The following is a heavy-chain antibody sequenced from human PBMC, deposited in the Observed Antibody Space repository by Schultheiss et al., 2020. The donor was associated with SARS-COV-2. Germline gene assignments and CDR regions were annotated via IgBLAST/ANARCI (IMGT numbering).Heavy chain of an antibody. D-gene: IGHD4-11*01. J-gene: IGHJ4*02. CDR1: GFSFSSYA. CDR2: ISYEGSSK. CDR3: AGKLQSAY. V-gene: IGHV3-30*04. Sequence: GGSLRLSCAASGFSFSSYAMHWVRQAPGKGLEWVAVISYEGSSKYYADSVRGRFTISRDTSKNTLYLQMNSLTAEDTAMYYCAGKLQSAYWGQGTLVTVSS.